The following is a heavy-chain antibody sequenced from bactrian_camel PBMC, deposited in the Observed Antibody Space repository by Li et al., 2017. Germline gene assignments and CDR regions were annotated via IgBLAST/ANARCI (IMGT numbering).Heavy chain of an antibody. CDR2: AYSDAIST. CDR3: VVDLGSSADY. Sequence: HVQLVESGGGSVQAGGSLRLSCAASGYTADINCMGWFRQAPGKGLEWVSSAYSDAISTRYTESVKDRFTFSRDNAKNTVYLQMNSLKPEDTAVYYCVVDLGSSADYWGQGTQVTVS. D-gene: IGHD6*01. CDR1: GYTADINC. V-gene: IGHV3S6*01. J-gene: IGHJ4*01.